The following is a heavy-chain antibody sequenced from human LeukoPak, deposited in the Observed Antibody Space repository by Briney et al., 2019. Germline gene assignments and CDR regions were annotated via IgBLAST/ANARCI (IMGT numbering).Heavy chain of an antibody. CDR2: INHSGST. D-gene: IGHD2-15*01. V-gene: IGHV4-34*01. CDR3: ATLQRAYYYYGMDV. J-gene: IGHJ6*02. CDR1: GGSFSGYY. Sequence: PSETPSLTCAVYGGSFSGYYWSWIRQPPGKGLEWIGEINHSGSTNYNPSLKSRVTISVDTSKNQFSLKLSSVTAADTAVYYCATLQRAYYYYGMDVWGQGTTVTVSS.